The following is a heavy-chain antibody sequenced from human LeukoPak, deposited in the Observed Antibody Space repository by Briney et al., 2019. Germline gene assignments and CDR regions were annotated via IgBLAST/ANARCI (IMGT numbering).Heavy chain of an antibody. J-gene: IGHJ4*02. CDR1: GFTFSSYS. D-gene: IGHD4/OR15-4a*01. CDR2: ISSSSSYI. CDR3: ARGVYLTKNFDY. Sequence: GGSLRLSCAASGFTFSSYSMNWVRQAPGKGLEWVSSISSSSSYIYYADSVKGRFTISRDDAENSLYLQMNSLRAEDTAVYYCARGVYLTKNFDYWGQGTLVTVSS. V-gene: IGHV3-21*01.